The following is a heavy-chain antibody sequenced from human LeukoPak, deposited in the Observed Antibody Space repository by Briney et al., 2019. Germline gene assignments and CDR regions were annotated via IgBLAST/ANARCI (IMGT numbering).Heavy chain of an antibody. Sequence: PETLSLTCTVSGGSISSYYWSWIRQPPGKGLEWIGYIYYSGSTNYNPSLKSRVTISVDTSKNQFSLKLSSVTAADTAVYYCARHSWSMQPAIDYWGQGTLVTVSS. CDR2: IYYSGST. V-gene: IGHV4-59*08. J-gene: IGHJ4*02. D-gene: IGHD2-8*01. CDR3: ARHSWSMQPAIDY. CDR1: GGSISSYY.